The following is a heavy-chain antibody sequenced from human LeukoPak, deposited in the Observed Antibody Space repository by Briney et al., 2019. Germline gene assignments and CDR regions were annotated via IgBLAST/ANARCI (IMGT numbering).Heavy chain of an antibody. V-gene: IGHV1-18*01. Sequence: ASVKVSCKASGYTFTSYGISWVRQAPGQGLEWMGWISAYNGNTNYAQKLQGRVTMTTDTSTSTAYMELRSLGSDDTAVYYCARERDYYDSSGYYFTPTDAFDIWGQGTMVTVSS. CDR2: ISAYNGNT. CDR1: GYTFTSYG. CDR3: ARERDYYDSSGYYFTPTDAFDI. J-gene: IGHJ3*02. D-gene: IGHD3-22*01.